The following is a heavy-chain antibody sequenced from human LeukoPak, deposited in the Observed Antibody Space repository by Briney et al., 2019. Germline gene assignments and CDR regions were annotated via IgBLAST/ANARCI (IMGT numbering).Heavy chain of an antibody. D-gene: IGHD3-10*01. CDR1: GYTFTGYY. CDR3: ARVTHYSNEVNAFDI. V-gene: IGHV1-2*04. CDR2: INPNSGGT. J-gene: IGHJ3*02. Sequence: ASVKVSCKASGYTFTGYYMHWVRQAPGQGLEWMGWINPNSGGTNYAQRFQGWVTMTRDTSISTAYMELSRLRSDDTAVYYCARVTHYSNEVNAFDIWGQGTMVTVSS.